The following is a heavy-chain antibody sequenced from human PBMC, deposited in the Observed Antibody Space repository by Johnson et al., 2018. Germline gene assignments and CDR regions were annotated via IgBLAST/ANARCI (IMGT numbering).Heavy chain of an antibody. Sequence: VQLVQSGGGLVQPGGSLRLSCAASGFTFSTYDMPWVRQATGKGLEWVSVIGAAGDTYYPDSVKGRFTISRENAQNSLYLQMNNLRAGDTAVYYCASDLEGAFDTRGQGTMVTVS. V-gene: IGHV3-13*01. D-gene: IGHD5-24*01. CDR3: ASDLEGAFDT. J-gene: IGHJ3*02. CDR2: IGAAGDT. CDR1: GFTFSTYD.